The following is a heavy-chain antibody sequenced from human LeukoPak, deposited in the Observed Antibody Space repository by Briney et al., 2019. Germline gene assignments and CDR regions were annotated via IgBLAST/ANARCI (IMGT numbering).Heavy chain of an antibody. J-gene: IGHJ4*02. D-gene: IGHD6-25*01. Sequence: GGSLRLSCAASGFTVSTNYMGWIRQAPGKGLEWVSVIYSGGRTYYTDSVKGRFTISRDNSKNTLYLQMDSLRADDTAVYYCAGGRTYSSGTLEDYWGQGTLVTVSS. V-gene: IGHV3-53*01. CDR3: AGGRTYSSGTLEDY. CDR1: GFTVSTNY. CDR2: IYSGGRT.